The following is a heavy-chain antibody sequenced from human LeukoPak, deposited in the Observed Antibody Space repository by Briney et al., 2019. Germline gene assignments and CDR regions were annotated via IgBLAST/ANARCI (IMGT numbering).Heavy chain of an antibody. Sequence: GGSLRLSCAASGFTFSSYSMNWVRQAPGEGLEWVSYISSLSGTIYYADSVKGRFTISRDNAKNSLYLQMNSLRAEDTAVYYCARTKEMATISYFDSWGQGTLVTVSS. J-gene: IGHJ4*02. CDR3: ARTKEMATISYFDS. CDR1: GFTFSSYS. V-gene: IGHV3-48*04. D-gene: IGHD5-24*01. CDR2: ISSLSGTI.